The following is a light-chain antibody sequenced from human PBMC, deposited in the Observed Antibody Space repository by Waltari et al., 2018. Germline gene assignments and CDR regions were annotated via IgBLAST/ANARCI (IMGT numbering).Light chain of an antibody. CDR1: SSDIGGYNF. CDR3: SSYISSDIPVV. V-gene: IGLV2-14*03. CDR2: DVN. J-gene: IGLJ2*01. Sequence: QSALTQPASVSGSPGQSITISCTGTSSDIGGYNFVSWYQQYPGKVPKLIIYDVNNRPSVVSNRFSGSKSGDTASLTISGLQAEDEADYYCSSYISSDIPVVFGGGTKLTVL.